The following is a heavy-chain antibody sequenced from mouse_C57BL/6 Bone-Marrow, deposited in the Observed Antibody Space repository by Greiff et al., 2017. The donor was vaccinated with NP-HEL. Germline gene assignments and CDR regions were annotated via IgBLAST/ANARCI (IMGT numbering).Heavy chain of an antibody. D-gene: IGHD2-1*01. CDR3: AREFYYGNDYAMDY. V-gene: IGHV1-81*01. J-gene: IGHJ4*01. CDR1: GYTFTSYG. Sequence: QVQLQQSGAELARPGASVKLSCKASGYTFTSYGISWVKQRTGQVLEWIGEIYPRSGNTYYNEKFKGKATLTADKSSSTAYMELRSLTSEDSAVYFCAREFYYGNDYAMDYWGQGTSVTVSS. CDR2: IYPRSGNT.